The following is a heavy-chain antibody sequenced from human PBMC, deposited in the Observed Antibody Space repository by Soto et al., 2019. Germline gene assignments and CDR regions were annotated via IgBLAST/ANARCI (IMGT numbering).Heavy chain of an antibody. CDR2: ISSGGNTK. CDR1: GFTFSRYS. J-gene: IGHJ4*02. CDR3: ARVAY. V-gene: IGHV3-21*06. Sequence: GGSLRLSCVASGFTFSRYSINWFRRAPGKGLEWVSSISSGGNTKSYANSVKGRFTISRDNAKNSLYLEMNSLRPEDTAVYYCARVAYWGQGTLVTVSS.